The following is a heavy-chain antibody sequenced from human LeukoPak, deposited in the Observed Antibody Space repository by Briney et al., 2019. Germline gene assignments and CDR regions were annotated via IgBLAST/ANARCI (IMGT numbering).Heavy chain of an antibody. CDR1: GFTFDDYT. J-gene: IGHJ4*02. V-gene: IGHV3-49*04. D-gene: IGHD6-19*01. Sequence: GGSLRLSCTASGFTFDDYTMSWVRQAPGKGLEWVGFIRTKTYGVTTEYAASVKGRFTISRDDSKSIAYLQMNSLKTDDTAVYYCTRGQYYFDYWGQGTLVTVSS. CDR2: IRTKTYGVTT. CDR3: TRGQYYFDY.